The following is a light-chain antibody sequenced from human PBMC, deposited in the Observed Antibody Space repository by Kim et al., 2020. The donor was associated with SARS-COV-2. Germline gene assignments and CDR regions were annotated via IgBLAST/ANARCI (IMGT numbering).Light chain of an antibody. V-gene: IGLV4-69*01. CDR1: SGHSSYA. CDR3: QTWGTGSRGV. CDR2: LNSDGSH. Sequence: VKLTGTLSSGHSSYAIAWHQQQPEKGPRYLMKLNSDGSHSKGGGIPDRFSGSSSGAERYLTISRLQSEDEADYYCQTWGTGSRGVFGGGTQLTVL. J-gene: IGLJ2*01.